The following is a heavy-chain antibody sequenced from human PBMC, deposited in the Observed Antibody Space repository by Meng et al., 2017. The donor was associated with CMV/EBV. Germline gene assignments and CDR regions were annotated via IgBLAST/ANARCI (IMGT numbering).Heavy chain of an antibody. D-gene: IGHD4-17*01. J-gene: IGHJ4*02. V-gene: IGHV4-59*10. CDR3: ARGPEVDYGDYVGLDY. CDR2: LYTRGRT. Sequence: GQLHQWRTGLLQPSEPPSPAWAGDGGSFVGYYWIWIRQPAGKGPDWIGRLYTRGRTNYNPSLKSRVTMSVDTSKNQFSLKLSSVTAADTAVYYCARGPEVDYGDYVGLDYWGQGTLVTVSS. CDR1: GGSFVGYY.